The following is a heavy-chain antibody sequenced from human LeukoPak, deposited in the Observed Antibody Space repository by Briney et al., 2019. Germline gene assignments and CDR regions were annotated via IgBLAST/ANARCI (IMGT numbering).Heavy chain of an antibody. CDR2: IRYDGSNK. Sequence: GGSLRLSCAASGFTFSSYGMHWVRQAPGKGLEWVAFIRYDGSNKYYADSVKGRFTISRDNSKNTLYLQMNSLRAEDTAVYYCAKDGASIVVVPAANYYYYYYMDVWGKGTTVTVSS. D-gene: IGHD2-2*01. J-gene: IGHJ6*03. V-gene: IGHV3-30*02. CDR1: GFTFSSYG. CDR3: AKDGASIVVVPAANYYYYYYMDV.